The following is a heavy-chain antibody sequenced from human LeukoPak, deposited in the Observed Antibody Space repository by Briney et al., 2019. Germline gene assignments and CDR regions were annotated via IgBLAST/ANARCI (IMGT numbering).Heavy chain of an antibody. CDR3: ARGSYYYDSSGYFVY. V-gene: IGHV1-69*13. Sequence: SVKVSCKASGGTFSSYAISWVRQAPGQGLEWMGGIIPIFGTANYAQKFQGRVTITADESTSTAYMEPSSLRSEDTAVYYCARGSYYYDSSGYFVYWGQGTLVTVSS. CDR1: GGTFSSYA. CDR2: IIPIFGTA. D-gene: IGHD3-22*01. J-gene: IGHJ4*02.